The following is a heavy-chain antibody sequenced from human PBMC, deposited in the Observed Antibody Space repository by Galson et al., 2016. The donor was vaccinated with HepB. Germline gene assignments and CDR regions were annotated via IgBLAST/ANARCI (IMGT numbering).Heavy chain of an antibody. CDR3: ARDRWELRARYSGMDV. CDR2: IRTKPYGGTT. CDR1: GFSFGDYA. D-gene: IGHD1-26*01. Sequence: SLRLSCASSGFSFGDYAMSWFRQAPEKGLEWIGSIRTKPYGGTTEYAASVRGRFTISRDDSKTIAYLQMDSLKTEDTAVYYCARDRWELRARYSGMDVWGQGTTVTVSS. V-gene: IGHV3-49*03. J-gene: IGHJ6*02.